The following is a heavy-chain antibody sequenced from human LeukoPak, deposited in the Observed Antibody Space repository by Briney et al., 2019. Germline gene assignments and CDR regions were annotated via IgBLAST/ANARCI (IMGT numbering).Heavy chain of an antibody. CDR3: AKGRVYGDAAVSSFDY. CDR1: RFTFNDYG. J-gene: IGHJ4*02. V-gene: IGHV3-23*01. D-gene: IGHD4-17*01. CDR2: ISGSGTST. Sequence: GGSLRLSCAASRFTFNDYGMSWVRQTPGKGLEWVSSISGSGTSTYYADSVKGRFTISRDNSKNTLYLQMNSLRAEDTAVYYCAKGRVYGDAAVSSFDYWGQGTLVTVSS.